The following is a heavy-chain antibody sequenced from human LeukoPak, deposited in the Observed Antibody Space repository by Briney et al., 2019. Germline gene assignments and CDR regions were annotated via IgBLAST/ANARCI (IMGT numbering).Heavy chain of an antibody. Sequence: LTGGSLRLSCAASGFSFSSYGMHWVRQAPGKGLEWVAGISYDGSSQKYADSVKSRFTISRDNFKSTLSLQMNSLRVEDTAVYYCARVTIRNDVVLDYWGQGTLVTVSS. J-gene: IGHJ4*02. D-gene: IGHD1-1*01. V-gene: IGHV3-30*04. CDR1: GFSFSSYG. CDR2: ISYDGSSQ. CDR3: ARVTIRNDVVLDY.